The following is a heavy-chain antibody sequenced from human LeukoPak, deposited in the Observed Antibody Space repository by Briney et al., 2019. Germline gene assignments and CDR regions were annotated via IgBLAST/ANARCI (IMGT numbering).Heavy chain of an antibody. V-gene: IGHV3-74*01. D-gene: IGHD1-26*01. CDR1: GFTFSGYW. Sequence: PGGSLRLSCTGSGFTFSGYWMHWVRQAPRKGLVWVSRINSDGSDMSYADSVKGRFTISRDNAKNTVYLQMNSLRAEDTAVYYCARDSRWYNGRYYDEGIDYWGQGTLVTVSS. CDR3: ARDSRWYNGRYYDEGIDY. CDR2: INSDGSDM. J-gene: IGHJ4*02.